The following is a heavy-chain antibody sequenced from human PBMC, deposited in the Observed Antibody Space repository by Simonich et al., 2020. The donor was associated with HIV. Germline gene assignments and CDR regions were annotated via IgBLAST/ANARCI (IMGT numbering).Heavy chain of an antibody. Sequence: QVQLVESGGGVVQPGRSLRLSCAASGFTFSSYAMHWVRQAPGKGQEWVAVISYDGSNKYYADSVKGRFTSSRDNSKNTLYLQMNSLRAEDTAVYYCASGGSISSVWADDYWGQGTLVTVSS. D-gene: IGHD3-16*01. CDR2: ISYDGSNK. J-gene: IGHJ4*02. CDR1: GFTFSSYA. V-gene: IGHV3-30*07. CDR3: ASGGSISSVWADDY.